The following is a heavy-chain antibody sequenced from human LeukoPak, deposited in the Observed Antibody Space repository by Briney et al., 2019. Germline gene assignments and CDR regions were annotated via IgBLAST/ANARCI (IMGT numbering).Heavy chain of an antibody. Sequence: KPSETLSLTCTVSGGSISSYYWSWIRQPPGKGLGWIGYIYYSGSTNYNPSLKSRVTISVDTSKNQFSLKLSSVTAADTAVYYCARHERAGMVRGVITVAGWFDPWGQGTLVTVSS. V-gene: IGHV4-59*08. D-gene: IGHD3-10*01. J-gene: IGHJ5*02. CDR1: GGSISSYY. CDR3: ARHERAGMVRGVITVAGWFDP. CDR2: IYYSGST.